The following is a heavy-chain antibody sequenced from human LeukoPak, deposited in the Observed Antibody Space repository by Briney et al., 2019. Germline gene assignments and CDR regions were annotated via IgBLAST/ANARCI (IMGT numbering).Heavy chain of an antibody. CDR3: ARVVGLTGYSSSWYSGYYYYMDV. D-gene: IGHD6-13*01. CDR1: GGTFSSYA. Sequence: SVKVSCKASGGTFSSYAISWVRQAPGQGLEWMGGIIPLFGTADYIQKFQGRVTITADESTNTAYMELSSLRSEDTAVYYCARVVGLTGYSSSWYSGYYYYMDVWGKGTTVTVSS. J-gene: IGHJ6*03. CDR2: IIPLFGTA. V-gene: IGHV1-69*13.